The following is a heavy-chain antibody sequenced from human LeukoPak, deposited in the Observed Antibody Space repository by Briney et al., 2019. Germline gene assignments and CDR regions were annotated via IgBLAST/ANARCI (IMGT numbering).Heavy chain of an antibody. V-gene: IGHV1-2*06. CDR1: GYTFIGYY. CDR2: INPHSGGT. D-gene: IGHD5-24*01. Sequence: ASVKVSCKASGYTFIGYYMHWVRQAPGQGLEWMGRINPHSGGTNSEQNFQGRVTMSRDTSISTVYMELSRLRSDDTALYYCAREGVIGDGYSFFDYWGQGTLVTVSS. CDR3: AREGVIGDGYSFFDY. J-gene: IGHJ4*02.